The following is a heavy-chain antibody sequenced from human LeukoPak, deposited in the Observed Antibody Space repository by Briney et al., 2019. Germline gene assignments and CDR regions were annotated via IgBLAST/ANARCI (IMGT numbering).Heavy chain of an antibody. CDR2: IYYSGST. CDR1: GGSISSYY. J-gene: IGHJ3*02. D-gene: IGHD6-13*01. V-gene: IGHV4-59*01. Sequence: PSETLSLTCTVSGGSISSYYWSWIRQPPGKGLEWIGYIYYSGSTNYNPSLKSRVTISVDTSKNQSSLKLSSVTAADTAVYYCARFSSSWYYFGAFDIWGQGTMVTVSS. CDR3: ARFSSSWYYFGAFDI.